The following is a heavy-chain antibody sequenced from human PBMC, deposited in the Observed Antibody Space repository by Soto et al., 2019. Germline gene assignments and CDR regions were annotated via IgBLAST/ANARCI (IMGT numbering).Heavy chain of an antibody. D-gene: IGHD6-19*01. J-gene: IGHJ4*02. Sequence: PGGSLRLSCAASGFTFSSYSMNWVRQAPGEGLEWVSSISSSSSYIYYADSVKGRFTISRDNAKNSLYLQMNSLRAEDTAVYYCARAPGTIAVPDYWGQGTLVTVSS. CDR1: GFTFSSYS. CDR2: ISSSSSYI. V-gene: IGHV3-21*01. CDR3: ARAPGTIAVPDY.